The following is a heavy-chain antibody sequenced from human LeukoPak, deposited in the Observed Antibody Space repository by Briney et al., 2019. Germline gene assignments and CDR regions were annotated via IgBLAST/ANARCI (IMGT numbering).Heavy chain of an antibody. J-gene: IGHJ6*02. D-gene: IGHD1-7*01. CDR1: GFTFNYAW. CDR3: TTDEDWNYARKDV. V-gene: IGHV3-15*04. CDR2: TVSEIDGGTT. Sequence: GGSLRLSCAASGFTFNYAWMSWVRQVPGKGLEWVGQTVSEIDGGTTDYATPVKGRFTISRDDSKSTLYLQMNSPKIEDTAVYYCTTDEDWNYARKDVWGQGATVIVSS.